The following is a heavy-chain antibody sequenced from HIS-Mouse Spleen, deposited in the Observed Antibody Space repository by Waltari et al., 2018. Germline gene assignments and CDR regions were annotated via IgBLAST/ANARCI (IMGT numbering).Heavy chain of an antibody. D-gene: IGHD6-13*01. CDR3: AREIPYSSSWYDWYFDL. CDR1: GGSISSSSYY. Sequence: QLQLQESGPGLVKPSETLSLTYTVSGGSISSSSYYWGWIRQPPGKGLEWIGSIYYSGSTHYNPSLKSRVTISVDTSKNQFSLKLSSVTAADTAVYYCAREIPYSSSWYDWYFDLWGRGTLVTVSS. J-gene: IGHJ2*01. CDR2: IYYSGST. V-gene: IGHV4-39*07.